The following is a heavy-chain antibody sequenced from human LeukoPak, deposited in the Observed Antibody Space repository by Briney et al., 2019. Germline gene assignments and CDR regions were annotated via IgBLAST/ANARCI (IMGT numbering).Heavy chain of an antibody. D-gene: IGHD3-16*02. CDR2: FITDDSST. V-gene: IGHV3-23*01. Sequence: PGGSLRLSCASSGFSVNSFSMSWVRQAPGKGLEWVSSFITDDSSTHYADSVQGRFTISRDKSENTLYLQMNSLRAEDTAVYYCVQDGRGILGESWGQGTLVTVSS. CDR3: VQDGRGILGES. CDR1: GFSVNSFS. J-gene: IGHJ5*02.